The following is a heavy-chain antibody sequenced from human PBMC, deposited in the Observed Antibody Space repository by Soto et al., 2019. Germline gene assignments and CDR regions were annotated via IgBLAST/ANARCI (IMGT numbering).Heavy chain of an antibody. D-gene: IGHD2-2*01. CDR1: GFTFISYS. Sequence: GGSLRLSCAASGFTFISYSMNWVRQAPGKGLEWVSSISSSSGYIYYADSVKGRFTISRDNAKNSLYLQMNSLRAEDTAVYYCARDQVCRSTSCPGGMDVWGQGTTVTVSS. J-gene: IGHJ6*02. CDR2: ISSSSGYI. V-gene: IGHV3-21*01. CDR3: ARDQVCRSTSCPGGMDV.